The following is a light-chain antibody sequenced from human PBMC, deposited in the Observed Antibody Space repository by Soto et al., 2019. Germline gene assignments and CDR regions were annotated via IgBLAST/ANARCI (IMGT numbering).Light chain of an antibody. CDR3: SSYTSSSTLDNYV. CDR2: EVS. Sequence: QSFLTQPASVSGSPGQSITIACTGTSSDVGGYNYVSWYQQHPGKAPKLMIYEVSNRPSGVSNRFSGSKSGNTASLTISGLQAEDEADYYCSSYTSSSTLDNYVFGTGTKVTVL. V-gene: IGLV2-14*01. CDR1: SSDVGGYNY. J-gene: IGLJ1*01.